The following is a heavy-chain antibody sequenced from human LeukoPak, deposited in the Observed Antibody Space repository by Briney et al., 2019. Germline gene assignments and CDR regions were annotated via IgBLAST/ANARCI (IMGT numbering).Heavy chain of an antibody. D-gene: IGHD6-13*01. CDR2: INPSGGST. CDR3: ARVVKQQLVNYYFDY. J-gene: IGHJ4*02. Sequence: ASVKVSCKASGYTLTSYYMHWVRQAPVQGLEWMGIINPSGGSTSYAQKFQGRVTMTRDTSTSTVYMELSSLRSEDTAVYYCARVVKQQLVNYYFDYWGQGTLVTVSS. V-gene: IGHV1-46*03. CDR1: GYTLTSYY.